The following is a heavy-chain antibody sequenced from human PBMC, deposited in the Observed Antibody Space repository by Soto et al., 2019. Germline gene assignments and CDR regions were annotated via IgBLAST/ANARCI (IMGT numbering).Heavy chain of an antibody. CDR3: ARPLKDFYHGMDV. J-gene: IGHJ6*02. CDR1: GFRFSSYE. CDR2: TTSSGNVI. V-gene: IGHV3-48*03. Sequence: SLRLSCAASGFRFSSYEMHLVRQAPGKGLEWVSYTTSSGNVIYYAGSVKGRFTISRDNANNSLYLQMNSLRAEDTAVYFCARPLKDFYHGMDVCGQGTAVTVS.